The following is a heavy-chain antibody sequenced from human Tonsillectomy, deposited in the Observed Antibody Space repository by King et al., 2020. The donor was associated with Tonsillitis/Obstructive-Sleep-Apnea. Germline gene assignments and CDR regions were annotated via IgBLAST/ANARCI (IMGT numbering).Heavy chain of an antibody. CDR1: GYSVTNYD. Sequence: VQLVESGAEVKKPGTSVKVSCKSSGYSVTNYDISWVRQAPGQGLEWMGCISAYNGNTNCAQKFQGRVTMTTDTSTSTAYMELMSLRSDDTAIYYCAKIGLRGYYYMDVWGNGTTVTVSS. J-gene: IGHJ6*03. D-gene: IGHD3-10*01. CDR3: AKIGLRGYYYMDV. V-gene: IGHV1-18*01. CDR2: ISAYNGNT.